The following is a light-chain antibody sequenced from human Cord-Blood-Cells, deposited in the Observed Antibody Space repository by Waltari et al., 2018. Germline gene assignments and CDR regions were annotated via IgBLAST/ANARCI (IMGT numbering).Light chain of an antibody. V-gene: IGKV1-5*01. Sequence: QMTQSHSTLSASVGDRVTIPCRASQSISSGLAWYQQKPGKAPKLLIYDASSLESGFPSRFSGSGSGTEFTLTISSLQPDDFATYDCQQYNSPWTFGQGTKVEIK. CDR2: DAS. J-gene: IGKJ1*01. CDR3: QQYNSPWT. CDR1: QSISSG.